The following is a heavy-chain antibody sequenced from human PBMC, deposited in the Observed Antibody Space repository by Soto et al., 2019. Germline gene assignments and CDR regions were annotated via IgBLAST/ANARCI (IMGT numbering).Heavy chain of an antibody. Sequence: SETLSLTCTVYGGSFSGYYWNWIRQPPGKGLEWIGEINHSGSTNYNPSLKSRVTISVDTSKNQFSLKLSSVTAADTAVYYCARECSAYDILTGPTASPYYYYGMDVWGQGTTVTVSS. CDR3: ARECSAYDILTGPTASPYYYYGMDV. D-gene: IGHD3-9*01. V-gene: IGHV4-34*01. CDR2: INHSGST. CDR1: GGSFSGYY. J-gene: IGHJ6*02.